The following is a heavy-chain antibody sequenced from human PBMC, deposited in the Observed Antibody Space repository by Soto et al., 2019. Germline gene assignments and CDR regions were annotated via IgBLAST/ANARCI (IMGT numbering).Heavy chain of an antibody. CDR2: INHSGST. CDR3: ARLGGYVSVGYYYLWDS. J-gene: IGHJ4*02. V-gene: IGHV4-39*01. D-gene: IGHD3-22*01. CDR1: DGSMNSDSSY. Sequence: SETLSLTCRVSDGSMNSDSSYWGWIRQPPGKGLEWIGVINHSGSTYHNLSLKGRVTMSVDASRNQFSLKLTSMTAADTAVYYCARLGGYVSVGYYYLWDSWGQGTMVTVYS.